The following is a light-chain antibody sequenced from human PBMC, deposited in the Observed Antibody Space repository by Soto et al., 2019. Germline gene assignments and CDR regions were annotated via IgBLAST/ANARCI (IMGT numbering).Light chain of an antibody. CDR1: QSVSSD. V-gene: IGKV3-11*01. CDR3: QQRSSWPFT. CDR2: DAS. J-gene: IGKJ5*01. Sequence: EIVLTQSPAILSLSPGERVTLSCRASQSVSSDLAWFQQRPGQAPRLFIYDASKRATGIPARFSGSGSGTDFTLTISNLEPVDFAVYHCQQRSSWPFTFGQGTRLEIK.